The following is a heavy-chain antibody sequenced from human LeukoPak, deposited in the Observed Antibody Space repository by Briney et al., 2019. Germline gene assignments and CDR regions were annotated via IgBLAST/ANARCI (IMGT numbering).Heavy chain of an antibody. CDR1: GSTFSIYA. Sequence: TGGSLRLSCAASGSTFSIYAMSWVRQAPGKGLEWVSTISGGGDATYYADSVKGRFTISRDNSKNTLYLQMNSLRAEDTAVYYCAKEARPYRSSWNAEYFQHWGQGTLVTVPS. CDR3: AKEARPYRSSWNAEYFQH. J-gene: IGHJ1*01. CDR2: ISGGGDAT. D-gene: IGHD6-13*01. V-gene: IGHV3-23*01.